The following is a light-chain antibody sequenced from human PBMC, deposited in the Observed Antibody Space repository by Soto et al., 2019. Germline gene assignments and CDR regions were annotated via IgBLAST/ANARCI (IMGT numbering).Light chain of an antibody. CDR2: GAS. J-gene: IGKJ1*01. V-gene: IGKV3-20*01. CDR1: QSVSSSY. CDR3: QQYGSSLSWT. Sequence: IVLKQSPCNLCWSGGESATVSCRARQSVSSSYLAWYQQKPGQAPRLLIYGASSRATGIPDRFSGSASGTDFTLTISRLEPQDFAVYYCQQYGSSLSWTFGQGTKVDIK.